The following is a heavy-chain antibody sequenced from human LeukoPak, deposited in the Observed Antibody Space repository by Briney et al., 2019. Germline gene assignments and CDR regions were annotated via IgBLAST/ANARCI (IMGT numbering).Heavy chain of an antibody. J-gene: IGHJ4*02. CDR2: INHRGST. Sequence: PSETLSLTCGVYGGSFSGYFWSWIRQPPGKGLEWIGEINHRGSTNYNPSLKSRVTISVDKSKNQFSLKLSSVTAADTAVYYCARDAGPLDYWGQGTLVTVSS. D-gene: IGHD6-13*01. V-gene: IGHV4-34*01. CDR1: GGSFSGYF. CDR3: ARDAGPLDY.